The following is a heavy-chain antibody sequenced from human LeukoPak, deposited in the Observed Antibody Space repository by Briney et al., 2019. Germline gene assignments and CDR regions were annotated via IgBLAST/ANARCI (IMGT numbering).Heavy chain of an antibody. V-gene: IGHV3-7*01. CDR1: GLTFSSSW. CDR2: INPDGNKK. Sequence: GGSLRLSCAVSGLTFSSSWMDWVRQAPGKGLEWVASINPDGNKKYSADSVKGRFTIFRDNAENSLYLQMNSLRVKDTAFYYCARDLAYSRLDYWGQGMLVTVSS. CDR3: ARDLAYSRLDY. J-gene: IGHJ4*02. D-gene: IGHD5-18*01.